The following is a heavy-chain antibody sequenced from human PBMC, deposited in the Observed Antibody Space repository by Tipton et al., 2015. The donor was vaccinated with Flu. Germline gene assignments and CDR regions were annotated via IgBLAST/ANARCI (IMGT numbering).Heavy chain of an antibody. CDR2: IYRSGNT. D-gene: IGHD2-8*01. CDR3: ARMRARDCTMGVCYLWYFDL. CDR1: GDSIGSDYY. Sequence: TLSLTCAVSGDSIGSDYYWGWIRRPPGKGLEWIGNIYRSGNTYYNPSLKSRVTISVDKSKNQFSLKLTSVTAADTAVYYCARMRARDCTMGVCYLWYFDLWGRGTLVTVS. V-gene: IGHV4-38-2*01. J-gene: IGHJ2*01.